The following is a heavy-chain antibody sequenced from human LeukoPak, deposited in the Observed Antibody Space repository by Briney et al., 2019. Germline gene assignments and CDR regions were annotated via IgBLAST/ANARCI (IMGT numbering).Heavy chain of an antibody. Sequence: GGSLRLSCAASGFTFSSYNMNWVRQAPGKGLEWVSSISSSSNYIYYADSVKGRFTISRDNAKNSLYLQMNSLRAEDTAVYYCARGRMGAVTDYWGQGTLVTVSS. V-gene: IGHV3-21*01. CDR2: ISSSSNYI. D-gene: IGHD1-26*01. CDR3: ARGRMGAVTDY. CDR1: GFTFSSYN. J-gene: IGHJ4*02.